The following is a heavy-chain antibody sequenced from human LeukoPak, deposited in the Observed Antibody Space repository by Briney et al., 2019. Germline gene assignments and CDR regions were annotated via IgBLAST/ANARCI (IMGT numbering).Heavy chain of an antibody. Sequence: ASVKVSCKASGYTFTSYDINWVRQATGQGAEWMGWINPNSGGTNYAQKFQGRVSMTRDTSISTAYMELSRLRSDDTAVYYCATQAGYSSGWYRADWFDPWGQGTLVTVSS. D-gene: IGHD6-19*01. CDR1: GYTFTSYD. J-gene: IGHJ5*02. CDR2: INPNSGGT. V-gene: IGHV1-2*02. CDR3: ATQAGYSSGWYRADWFDP.